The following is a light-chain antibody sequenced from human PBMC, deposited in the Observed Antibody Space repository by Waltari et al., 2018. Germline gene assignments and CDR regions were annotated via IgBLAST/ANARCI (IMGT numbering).Light chain of an antibody. Sequence: QSALTQPASVSGSPGQSITVSCTGSSRDVGGDDSVSWYQDLPGQAPKFIIYDVSSRPSGVSDRFSGSKSGNTASLTISGLQAEDEANYYCCSQSSNNGVIFGGGTKVTVL. J-gene: IGLJ2*01. CDR1: SRDVGGDDS. CDR3: CSQSSNNGVI. CDR2: DVS. V-gene: IGLV2-14*03.